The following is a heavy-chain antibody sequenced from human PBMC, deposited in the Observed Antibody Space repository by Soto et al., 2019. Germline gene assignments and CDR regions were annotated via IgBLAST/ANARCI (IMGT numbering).Heavy chain of an antibody. CDR3: ARDNNWSYDY. V-gene: IGHV3-74*01. D-gene: IGHD1-1*01. J-gene: IGHJ4*02. CDR1: GFTFSASW. Sequence: GGSLRLSCAASGFTFSASWMHWVRQTPGKGLVWVSHISPDGSSTRDADSVQGRFINSRDNARSTLYLQMHSLRAEDTAVYYCARDNNWSYDYWGQGILVTVSS. CDR2: ISPDGSST.